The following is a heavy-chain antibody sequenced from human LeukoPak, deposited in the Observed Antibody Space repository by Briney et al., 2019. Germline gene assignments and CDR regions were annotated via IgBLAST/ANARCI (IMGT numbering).Heavy chain of an antibody. Sequence: SVKVSCKASGFTFTSSAMQWVRQARGQRLEWIGWIVVGSGNTNYAQKFQERVTITRDMSTSTAYMELSSLRSEDTAVYYCAAVFKDYDSSGYYYRPLDYWGQGTLVTVSS. J-gene: IGHJ4*02. D-gene: IGHD3-22*01. CDR3: AAVFKDYDSSGYYYRPLDY. CDR2: IVVGSGNT. V-gene: IGHV1-58*02. CDR1: GFTFTSSA.